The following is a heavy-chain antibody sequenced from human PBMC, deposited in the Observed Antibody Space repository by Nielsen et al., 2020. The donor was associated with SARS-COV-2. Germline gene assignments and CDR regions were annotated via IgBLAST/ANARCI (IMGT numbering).Heavy chain of an antibody. D-gene: IGHD4-17*01. CDR2: IRSKAYGGTT. V-gene: IGHV3-49*04. CDR3: TREEATVTTHYYYYGMDV. J-gene: IGHJ6*02. CDR1: GFTFGDYA. Sequence: GGSLRLSCTASGFTFGDYAMSWVRQAPGKGLEWVGFIRSKAYGGTTEYAASVKGRFTISRDDSKSIAYLQMNSLKTEDTAVYYCTREEATVTTHYYYYGMDVWGQGTTVTVSS.